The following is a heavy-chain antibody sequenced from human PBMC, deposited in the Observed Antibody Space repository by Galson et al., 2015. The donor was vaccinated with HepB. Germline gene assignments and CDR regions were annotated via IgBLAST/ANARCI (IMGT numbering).Heavy chain of an antibody. CDR1: GFIFSNHG. Sequence: SLRLSCAASGFIFSNHGMHWVRQAPGKGLEWVAVISHDAKVQYYADAVKGRFTISRDNSKTTLYLQMNSLGVEDMAVYYCAKEVGVRRGVNYDDWGQGTLVIVSS. V-gene: IGHV3-30*18. CDR3: AKEVGVRRGVNYDD. CDR2: ISHDAKVQ. J-gene: IGHJ4*02. D-gene: IGHD2-8*01.